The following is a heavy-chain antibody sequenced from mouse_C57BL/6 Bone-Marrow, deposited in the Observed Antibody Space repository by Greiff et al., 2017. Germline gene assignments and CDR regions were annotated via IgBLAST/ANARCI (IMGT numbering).Heavy chain of an antibody. J-gene: IGHJ2*01. Sequence: VQLQQSGAELARPGASVKMSCKASGYTFTSYTMHWVKQRPGQGLEWIGYINPSSGYTKYNQKFKDKATLTADKSSRTTYMQLSSLTSEDSAVYYCARKVATYYWGQGTTLTVSS. V-gene: IGHV1-4*01. CDR1: GYTFTSYT. D-gene: IGHD1-1*02. CDR3: ARKVATYY. CDR2: INPSSGYT.